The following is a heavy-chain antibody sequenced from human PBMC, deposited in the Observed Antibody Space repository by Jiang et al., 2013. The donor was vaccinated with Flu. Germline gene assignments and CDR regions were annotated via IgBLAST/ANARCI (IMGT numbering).Heavy chain of an antibody. D-gene: IGHD5-12*01. J-gene: IGHJ4*02. CDR2: INPNGGGT. CDR3: ARRKWPAGFDN. Sequence: SGAEVRKPGASVKVSCKASGYTFTDYYIHWVRQAPGQGLEWMGWINPNGGGTTYAPKFQGRVTMTRDTSLTTAYLDLKNLRLDNTAVYFCARRKWPAGFDNWGQGTLITVSS. CDR1: GYTFTDYY. V-gene: IGHV1-2*02.